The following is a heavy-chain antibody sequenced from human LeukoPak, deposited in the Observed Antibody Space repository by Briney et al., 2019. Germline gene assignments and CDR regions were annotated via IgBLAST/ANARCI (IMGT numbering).Heavy chain of an antibody. CDR1: GYSFTSYW. CDR3: ARHSPGYCSSTTCPFDY. J-gene: IGHJ4*02. V-gene: IGHV5-51*01. CDR2: IYPGDSDT. Sequence: GESLKISCKGSGYSFTSYWIGWVRQMSRKGLEWMGIIYPGDSDTRYSPSFQGQVTISADKSITTAYLQWSSLKASDTAMYYCARHSPGYCSSTTCPFDYWGQGTLVTVSS. D-gene: IGHD2-2*01.